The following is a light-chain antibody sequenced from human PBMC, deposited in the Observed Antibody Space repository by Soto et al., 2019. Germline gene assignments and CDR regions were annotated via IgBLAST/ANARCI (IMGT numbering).Light chain of an antibody. J-gene: IGLJ1*01. Sequence: SALTQAPSVSGTPGQRVTITCSGSSCNIGRNSVNWYQHLPGTAPKLLTHGNNHRPSGVPDRFSGSKSGTSASLAISGLQPEDEADYCCAAWDDSLNEYVFGDGTKVTVL. CDR3: AAWDDSLNEYV. V-gene: IGLV1-44*01. CDR1: SCNIGRNS. CDR2: GNN.